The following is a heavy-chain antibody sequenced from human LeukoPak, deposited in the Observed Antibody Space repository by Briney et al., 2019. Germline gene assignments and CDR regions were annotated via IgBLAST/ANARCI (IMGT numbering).Heavy chain of an antibody. CDR1: GYSFTNYW. D-gene: IGHD4/OR15-4a*01. V-gene: IGHV5-51*01. CDR2: IYPGDSDT. Sequence: GESLKISCKGYGYSFTNYWIAWVRQMPGKGLEWMGIIYPGDSDTKYSPSFQGQVTISVDKSINTASLQWNSLTASDTAMYYCARTAGANYYDYYMDVWGKGTTVTVSS. J-gene: IGHJ6*03. CDR3: ARTAGANYYDYYMDV.